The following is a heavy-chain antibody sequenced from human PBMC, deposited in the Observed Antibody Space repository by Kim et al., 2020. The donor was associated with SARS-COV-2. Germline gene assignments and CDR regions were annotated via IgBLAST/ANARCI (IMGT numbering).Heavy chain of an antibody. CDR3: ARSRITGTRSQPGGFDY. D-gene: IGHD1-7*01. V-gene: IGHV3-11*06. J-gene: IGHJ4*02. Sequence: VKGRFTITRDNANNSLYLQMNILRAEDTAVYYCARSRITGTRSQPGGFDYWGQGTLVTVSS.